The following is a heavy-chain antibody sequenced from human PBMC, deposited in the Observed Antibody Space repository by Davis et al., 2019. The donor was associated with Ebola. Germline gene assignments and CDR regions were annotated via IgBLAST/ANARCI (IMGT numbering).Heavy chain of an antibody. V-gene: IGHV4-34*01. CDR1: GGSISSYY. D-gene: IGHD6-13*01. Sequence: GSLRLSCTVSGGSISSYYWSWIRQPPGKGLEWIGEINHSGSTNYNPSLKSRVTISVDTSKNQFSLKLSSVTAADTAVYYCARLGALSSSWYYYYYGMDVWGQGTTVTVSS. J-gene: IGHJ6*02. CDR3: ARLGALSSSWYYYYYGMDV. CDR2: INHSGST.